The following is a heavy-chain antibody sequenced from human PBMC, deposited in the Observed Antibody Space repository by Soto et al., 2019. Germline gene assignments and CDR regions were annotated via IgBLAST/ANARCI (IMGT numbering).Heavy chain of an antibody. CDR2: ISYDGSNK. Sequence: GGSLRLSCAASGFTFSSYAMHWVRQAPGKGLEWVAVISYDGSNKYYADSVKGRFTISRDNSKNTLYLQMNSLRAEDTAVYYCARDRPNYAYFDLWGRGTLVTVSS. CDR3: ARDRPNYAYFDL. D-gene: IGHD2-2*01. CDR1: GFTFSSYA. J-gene: IGHJ2*01. V-gene: IGHV3-30*04.